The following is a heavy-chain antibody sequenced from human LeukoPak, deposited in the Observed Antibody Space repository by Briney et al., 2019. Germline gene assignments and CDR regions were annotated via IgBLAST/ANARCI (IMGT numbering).Heavy chain of an antibody. Sequence: GGSLRLSCAASGFIFSNYGMCWVRQAPGKGLEWVTFIENDGSNKYYADSVRGRFTISRDNSRNTLYLQMNSLRVEDTAVYYCAKDPARGQLGIFDYWGQGVLVTVSS. V-gene: IGHV3-30*02. D-gene: IGHD6-6*01. CDR1: GFIFSNYG. J-gene: IGHJ4*02. CDR3: AKDPARGQLGIFDY. CDR2: IENDGSNK.